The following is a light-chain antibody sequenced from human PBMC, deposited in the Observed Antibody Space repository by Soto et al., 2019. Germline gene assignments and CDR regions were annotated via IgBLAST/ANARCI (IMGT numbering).Light chain of an antibody. V-gene: IGLV1-40*01. CDR1: SSNIGAGYD. Sequence: QSVLTQPPSVSGAPGRRVTISCTGSSSNIGAGYDVHWYQLLPGTAPKLLIYGNTNRPSGVPDRFSGSKSGTSASLAITGLQAEDEADYYCQSYDSSLSGYVFGHGTKV. CDR3: QSYDSSLSGYV. J-gene: IGLJ1*01. CDR2: GNT.